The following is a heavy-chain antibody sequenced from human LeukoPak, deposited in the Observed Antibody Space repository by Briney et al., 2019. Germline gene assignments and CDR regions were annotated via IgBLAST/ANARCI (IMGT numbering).Heavy chain of an antibody. J-gene: IGHJ6*02. CDR2: ISSSSSYI. CDR1: GFTFSSYS. V-gene: IGHV3-21*01. Sequence: GGSLRLSCAASGFTFSSYSMNWVRQAPGKGLEWVSSISSSSSYIYYADSVKGRFTISRDNSKNTLYLQMNSLRAEDTAVYYCARDGYDFWSGYSGHYYYGMDVWGQGTTVTVSS. D-gene: IGHD3-3*01. CDR3: ARDGYDFWSGYSGHYYYGMDV.